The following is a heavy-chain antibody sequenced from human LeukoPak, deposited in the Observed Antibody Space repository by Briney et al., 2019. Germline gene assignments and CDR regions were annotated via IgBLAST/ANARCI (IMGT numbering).Heavy chain of an antibody. CDR1: GFTFSSYS. V-gene: IGHV3-21*01. CDR3: ARDLYDILTGYPSDAFDI. Sequence: GGSLRLSCAASGFTFSSYSMNWVRQAPGKGLEWVSSISSSSSYIYYADSVKGRFTISRDNAKNSLYLQMNSLRAEDTAVYYCARDLYDILTGYPSDAFDIWGQGTMVTVSS. CDR2: ISSSSSYI. D-gene: IGHD3-9*01. J-gene: IGHJ3*02.